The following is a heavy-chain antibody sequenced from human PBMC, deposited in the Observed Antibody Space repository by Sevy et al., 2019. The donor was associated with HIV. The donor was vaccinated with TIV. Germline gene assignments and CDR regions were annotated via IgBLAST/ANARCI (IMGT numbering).Heavy chain of an antibody. D-gene: IGHD2-15*01. CDR2: ISSSSNYT. Sequence: GGSLRLSCAASGFTFSSYNMNWVRQAPGKGLEWVSSISSSSNYTNYADSVKGRFTISRENAKNSLYLEMNTLRAEDTAVYYCARVVAYCSGGTCFPGYYYGMDVWGQGTTVTVSS. CDR1: GFTFSSYN. V-gene: IGHV3-21*01. CDR3: ARVVAYCSGGTCFPGYYYGMDV. J-gene: IGHJ6*02.